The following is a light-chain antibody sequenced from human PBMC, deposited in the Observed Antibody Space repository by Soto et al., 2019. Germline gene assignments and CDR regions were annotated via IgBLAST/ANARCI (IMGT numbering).Light chain of an antibody. J-gene: IGKJ2*02. CDR2: GAS. V-gene: IGKV3-20*01. CDR3: QQYGTSPGT. Sequence: EIVLTQSPGTLSLSPGDRATLSCRASQSVRSRFLAWYQQKPGQAPKLLISGASSRATGIPDRFSGSGSGKDFTLTISRLEPEDFALYSCQQYGTSPGTFGQGTKLEIK. CDR1: QSVRSRF.